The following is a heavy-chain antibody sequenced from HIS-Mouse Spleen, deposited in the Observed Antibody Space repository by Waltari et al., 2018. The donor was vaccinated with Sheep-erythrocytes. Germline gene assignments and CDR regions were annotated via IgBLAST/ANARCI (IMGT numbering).Heavy chain of an antibody. Sequence: EVQLVESGGGLVKPGGSLRLSCAASGFTFSSYSMNWVRQAPGKGLEWVSSISSSSSYIYYADSVKGRFTITRDNAKNSLYLQMNSLRAEDTAVYYCARVASGATFDYWGQGTLVTVSS. J-gene: IGHJ4*02. CDR2: ISSSSSYI. D-gene: IGHD1-26*01. V-gene: IGHV3-21*01. CDR1: GFTFSSYS. CDR3: ARVASGATFDY.